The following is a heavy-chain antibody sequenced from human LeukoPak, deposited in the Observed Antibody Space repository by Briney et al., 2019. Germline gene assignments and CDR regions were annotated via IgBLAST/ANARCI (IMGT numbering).Heavy chain of an antibody. J-gene: IGHJ3*02. CDR3: ARDPGPSIAAWGAFDI. V-gene: IGHV3-7*01. CDR2: IKQDGSDK. Sequence: GGSLRLSCVASGFTFSSYWVTWVRQAPGKGLEWVANIKQDGSDKFYGNSAKGRISISRDNAKNSLYLQMNSLRAEDTAVYYCARDPGPSIAAWGAFDIWGQGTMVTVSS. D-gene: IGHD6-6*01. CDR1: GFTFSSYW.